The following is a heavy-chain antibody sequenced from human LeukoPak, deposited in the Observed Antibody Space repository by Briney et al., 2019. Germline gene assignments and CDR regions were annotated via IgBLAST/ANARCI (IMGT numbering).Heavy chain of an antibody. Sequence: SETLSLTCTVSGGSISSSSYYWGWIRQPPGKGLEWIGSIYYSGSTYYNPSLKSRVTISVDTSKNQFSLRLRSVTAADTAMYYCAKSGGYGLIDYWGQGTLVTVSS. J-gene: IGHJ4*02. CDR3: AKSGGYGLIDY. CDR2: IYYSGST. V-gene: IGHV4-39*01. D-gene: IGHD1-26*01. CDR1: GGSISSSSYY.